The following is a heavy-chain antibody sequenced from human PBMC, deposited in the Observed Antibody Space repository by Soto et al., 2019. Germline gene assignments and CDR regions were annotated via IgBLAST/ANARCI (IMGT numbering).Heavy chain of an antibody. J-gene: IGHJ6*02. CDR3: ASTYYYDTSASGGSSSYSFAMDV. D-gene: IGHD3-22*01. CDR2: IIPMFGSA. Sequence: QVQLVQSGTEVKKPGSSVKVSCKASGGTFINYAFSWLRQAPGQGLEWMGVIIPMFGSANYAQRFQGRVTMAADESTITVYMELGSLRSEDTAVFYCASTYYYDTSASGGSSSYSFAMDVWCQGTTVTVSS. V-gene: IGHV1-69*01. CDR1: GGTFINYA.